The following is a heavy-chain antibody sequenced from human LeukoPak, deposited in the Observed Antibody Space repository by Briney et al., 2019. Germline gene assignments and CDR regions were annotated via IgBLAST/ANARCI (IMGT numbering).Heavy chain of an antibody. V-gene: IGHV3-48*01. Sequence: PGGSLRLSCAASGFTLRGYNLNWVRQAPGKGLEWVSYISSSGSTIYYADSVKGRFTISRDNAKNSLFLQMNSLRAEDTAVYYCARDLDPLNYWGQGTLVTLSS. J-gene: IGHJ4*02. D-gene: IGHD3/OR15-3a*01. CDR3: ARDLDPLNY. CDR2: ISSSGSTI. CDR1: GFTLRGYN.